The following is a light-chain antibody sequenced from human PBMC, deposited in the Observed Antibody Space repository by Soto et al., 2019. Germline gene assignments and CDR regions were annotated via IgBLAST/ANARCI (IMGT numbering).Light chain of an antibody. CDR2: DAS. CDR1: QSISSW. J-gene: IGKJ1*01. CDR3: QQYNSAPWT. Sequence: DIQMTQSPSTLSASVGDRVTITCRASQSISSWLAWYQQKPGKAPKLLIYDASSLESGVPSRFSGSGSGTEVTLTSSSLQPDDFATYYCQQYNSAPWTFGQGTKVDIK. V-gene: IGKV1-5*01.